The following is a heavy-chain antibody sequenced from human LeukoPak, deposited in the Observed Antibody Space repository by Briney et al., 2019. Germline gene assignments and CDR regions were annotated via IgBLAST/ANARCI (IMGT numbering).Heavy chain of an antibody. D-gene: IGHD3-22*01. V-gene: IGHV3-74*01. Sequence: GGSLRLSCAASGFTFSSYWMHWVRQAPGKGLVWVSRINSDGSSTSYADSVKGRFTISRDNAKNTLYLQMNSLRAEDTALYYCAKARAYDSSGYYLWGQGTLVTVSS. CDR2: INSDGSST. J-gene: IGHJ4*02. CDR1: GFTFSSYW. CDR3: AKARAYDSSGYYL.